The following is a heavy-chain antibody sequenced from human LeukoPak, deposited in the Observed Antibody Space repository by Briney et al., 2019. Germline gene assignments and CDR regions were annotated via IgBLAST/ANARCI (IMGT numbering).Heavy chain of an antibody. V-gene: IGHV3-23*01. CDR2: ISGSGGST. CDR1: GFTFSSYA. Sequence: PGGSLRLSCAASGFTFSSYAMSWVRQAPGKGLEWVSAISGSGGSTYYADSVKGRFTISRDNSKNMLYLQMNSLRAEDTAVYYCAKDRLYGGNSAALDYWGQGTLVTVSS. CDR3: AKDRLYGGNSAALDY. D-gene: IGHD4-23*01. J-gene: IGHJ4*02.